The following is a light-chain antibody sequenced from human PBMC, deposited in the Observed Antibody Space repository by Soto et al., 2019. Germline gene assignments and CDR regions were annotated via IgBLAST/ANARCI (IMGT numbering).Light chain of an antibody. CDR2: EVS. CDR3: SSYTSSDTLV. CDR1: SSDVGGYKF. V-gene: IGLV2-14*01. J-gene: IGLJ1*01. Sequence: QSALTQPPSASGSPGQSVTISCTGTSSDVGGYKFVSWYQQHPGKAPKLMIHEVSNRPSGVSNRFSGSKSGNTASLTISGLQAEDEADYYCSSYTSSDTLVFGTGTKVTVL.